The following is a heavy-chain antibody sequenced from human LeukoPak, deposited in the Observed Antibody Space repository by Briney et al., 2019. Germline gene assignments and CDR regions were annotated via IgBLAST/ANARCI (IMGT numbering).Heavy chain of an antibody. Sequence: SGTLSLTCAVSGGSISSSNWWSWVRQPPGKGLEWIGEIYHSGSTNYNPSLKSRVTISVDKSKNQFSLKLSSVTAADTAVYYCARGGRSSSWYGEFDYWGQGTLVTVSS. CDR1: GGSISSSNW. J-gene: IGHJ4*02. CDR3: ARGGRSSSWYGEFDY. V-gene: IGHV4-4*02. D-gene: IGHD6-13*01. CDR2: IYHSGST.